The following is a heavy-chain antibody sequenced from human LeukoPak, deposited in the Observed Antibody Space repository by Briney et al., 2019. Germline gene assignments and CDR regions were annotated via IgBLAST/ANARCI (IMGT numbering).Heavy chain of an antibody. Sequence: SETLSLTCTVSGGSTSSSSYYWGWIRQPPGKGLEWIGSIYYSGSTYYNPSLKSRVTISVDTSKNQFSLKLSSVTAADTAVYYCAREPVLLWFGEPDDEGGPFDYWGQGTLVTVSS. V-gene: IGHV4-39*07. CDR3: AREPVLLWFGEPDDEGGPFDY. CDR1: GGSTSSSSYY. D-gene: IGHD3-10*01. J-gene: IGHJ4*02. CDR2: IYYSGST.